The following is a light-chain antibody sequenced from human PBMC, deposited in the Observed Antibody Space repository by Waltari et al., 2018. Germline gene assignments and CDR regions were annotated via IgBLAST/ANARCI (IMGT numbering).Light chain of an antibody. CDR2: EGS. Sequence: QSALTQPASVSGSPGQSITISCTGTSSDVGSYNLVSWYQQHPGKAPKPRIYEGSKRPSGGSNRFSGSKSGNTASLTISGLQAEDEADYYCCSYAGSSTYVFGTGTKVTVL. V-gene: IGLV2-23*01. CDR3: CSYAGSSTYV. CDR1: SSDVGSYNL. J-gene: IGLJ1*01.